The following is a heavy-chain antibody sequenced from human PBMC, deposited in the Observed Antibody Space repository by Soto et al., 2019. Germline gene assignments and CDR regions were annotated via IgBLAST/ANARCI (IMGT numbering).Heavy chain of an antibody. V-gene: IGHV4-59*01. D-gene: IGHD2-8*01. J-gene: IGHJ4*02. CDR3: ARAPMVLSRSYFDS. Sequence: SETLSLTCTVSGGSISNFYWSWIRQPPGKGLEWIGYISYSGNTNYNPSLKSRVSISVDTSKNQLSLDLTSVTAADTAVYYCARAPMVLSRSYFDSWGQGTPVTVSS. CDR1: GGSISNFY. CDR2: ISYSGNT.